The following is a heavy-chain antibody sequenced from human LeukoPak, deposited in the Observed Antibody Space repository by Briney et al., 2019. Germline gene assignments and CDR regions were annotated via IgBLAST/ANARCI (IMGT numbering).Heavy chain of an antibody. CDR2: IKQDGSEK. CDR1: GFTFSSYW. J-gene: IGHJ5*02. D-gene: IGHD2-8*01. Sequence: GGSLRLSCAASGFTFSSYWMSWVRQAPGKGLEWVANIKQDGSEKYYVDSVKGRFTISRDNAKNSLYLQMNSLRVEDTAVYYCARGVVLMVTTNWFDPWGQGTLVTVPS. CDR3: ARGVVLMVTTNWFDP. V-gene: IGHV3-7*01.